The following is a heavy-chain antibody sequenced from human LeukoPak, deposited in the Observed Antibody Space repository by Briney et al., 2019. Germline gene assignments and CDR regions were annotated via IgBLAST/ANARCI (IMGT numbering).Heavy chain of an antibody. CDR2: INTDVSST. D-gene: IGHD4/OR15-4a*01. V-gene: IGHV3-74*01. CDR1: GFTFSSYW. Sequence: GGSLRLSCAASGFTFSSYWMHWVRQAPGEGLVWVSRINTDVSSTSYADSAKGRFTISRDNAKNRLYVQMDSLRAEDTAVYYCATGSGLRSPDYWGKGTLVTAS. CDR3: ATGSGLRSPDY. J-gene: IGHJ4*02.